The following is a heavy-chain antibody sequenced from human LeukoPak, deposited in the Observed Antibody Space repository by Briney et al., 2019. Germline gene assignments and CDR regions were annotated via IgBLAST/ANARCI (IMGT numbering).Heavy chain of an antibody. D-gene: IGHD3-10*01. CDR2: INHRGST. J-gene: IGHJ4*02. Sequence: KPSETLSLTCAVYGGSFSGYYWSWIRQPPGKGLEWIGEINHRGSTNYKSSLMSRVTMSIDTSKNRFSLKLSSVTAADTAVYYCAKSYHGSGSYYYWGQGTLVTVSS. CDR3: AKSYHGSGSYYY. V-gene: IGHV4-34*01. CDR1: GGSFSGYY.